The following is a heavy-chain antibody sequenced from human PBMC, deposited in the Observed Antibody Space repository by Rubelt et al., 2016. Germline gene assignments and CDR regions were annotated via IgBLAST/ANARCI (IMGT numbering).Heavy chain of an antibody. CDR3: ASRLYGSGLSWGV. CDR2: IIPIFGTA. V-gene: IGHV1-69*06. Sequence: QVQLVQSGAEVKKPGASVKVSCKASGYTFTSYAISWVRQAPGQGLEWMGGIIPIFGTANSARKFRGRVMITAYNATSPADMELRSLRSADTAVYYCASRLYGSGLSWGVWGQGTTVTVSS. J-gene: IGHJ6*02. CDR1: GYTFTSYA. D-gene: IGHD3-10*01.